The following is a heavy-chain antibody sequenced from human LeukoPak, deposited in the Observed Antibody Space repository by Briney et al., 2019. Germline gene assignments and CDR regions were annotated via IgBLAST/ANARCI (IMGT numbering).Heavy chain of an antibody. CDR1: GYTFTSYA. CDR3: ARYCGGDCYSGFDY. CDR2: INTNPGNP. V-gene: IGHV7-4-1*01. Sequence: ASEKVSCKASGYTFTSYAMNWVRQAPGPGLEWMGWINTNPGNPTYAKRSPARVVFPLDTTVSPAYLQICSLKAEDTAVYCCARYCGGDCYSGFDYWGQGTLVTVSS. D-gene: IGHD2-21*02. J-gene: IGHJ4*02.